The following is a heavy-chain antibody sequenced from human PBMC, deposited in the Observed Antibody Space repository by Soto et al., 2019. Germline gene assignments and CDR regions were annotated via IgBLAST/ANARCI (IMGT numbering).Heavy chain of an antibody. V-gene: IGHV4-34*01. CDR1: GGSFSGYY. Sequence: QVQLQQWGAGLLKPSETLSLTCAVYGGSFSGYYWSWIRQPPGKGLEWIGEINHSGSTNYNPSLKSRVTISVDTSKNQFSLKLSSVTAADTAVYYCARGPKMLLWFGESHYNNWFDPWGQGTLVTVSS. CDR3: ARGPKMLLWFGESHYNNWFDP. CDR2: INHSGST. D-gene: IGHD3-10*01. J-gene: IGHJ5*02.